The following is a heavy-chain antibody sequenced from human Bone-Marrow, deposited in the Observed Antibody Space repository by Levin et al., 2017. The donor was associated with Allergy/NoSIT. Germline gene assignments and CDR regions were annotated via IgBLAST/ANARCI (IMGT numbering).Heavy chain of an antibody. CDR3: ARPYCSSTSCYGGRLDY. CDR1: GFTFSSYG. V-gene: IGHV3-33*01. D-gene: IGHD2-2*01. Sequence: GGSLRLSCAASGFTFSSYGMHWVRQAPGKGLEWVAVIWYDGSNKYYADSVKGRFTISRDNSKNTLYLQMNSLRAEDTAVYYCARPYCSSTSCYGGRLDYWGQGTLVTVSS. CDR2: IWYDGSNK. J-gene: IGHJ4*02.